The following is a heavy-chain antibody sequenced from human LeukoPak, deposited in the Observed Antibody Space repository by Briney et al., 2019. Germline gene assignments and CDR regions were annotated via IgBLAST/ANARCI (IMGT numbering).Heavy chain of an antibody. V-gene: IGHV3-23*01. CDR3: PKGNSGYFADL. CDR2: ISNDGGAT. CDR1: GFIVNNYG. Sequence: PGGSLRLSWSASGFIVNNYGLRWVRHAAGKGLEWVLAISNDGGATTYADFVKGRFTISRDTSKNTLSLQMNSLRPEDTALYHCPKGNSGYFADLWGQGTVVTVSS. D-gene: IGHD3-22*01. J-gene: IGHJ5*02.